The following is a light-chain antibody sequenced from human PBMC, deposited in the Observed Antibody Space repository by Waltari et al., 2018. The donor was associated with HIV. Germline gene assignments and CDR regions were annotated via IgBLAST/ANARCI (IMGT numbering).Light chain of an antibody. Sequence: DIQMTQSASTLSASVGDRVTTTCRATEGISSWLAWYQQKPGQAPKLLIYNASSLASGVPSRFSGSGSGTEFTLTISSLQPDDFATYYYQQYNSYSLTFGQGTKVEIK. CDR1: EGISSW. CDR2: NAS. CDR3: QQYNSYSLT. V-gene: IGKV1-5*03. J-gene: IGKJ1*01.